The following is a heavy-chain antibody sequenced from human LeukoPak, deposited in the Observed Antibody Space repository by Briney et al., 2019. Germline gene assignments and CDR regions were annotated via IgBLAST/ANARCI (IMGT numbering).Heavy chain of an antibody. Sequence: SETLSLTCTVSGGSISSGGYYWSWIRQHPGKGLEWIGYIYYSGSTYYNPSLKSRVTISVDTSKNQFSLKLSSVTAADTAVYYCARGPQLLWSYYYYGMDVWGQGTTVTVSS. CDR1: GGSISSGGYY. J-gene: IGHJ6*02. D-gene: IGHD2-2*01. CDR3: ARGPQLLWSYYYYGMDV. CDR2: IYYSGST. V-gene: IGHV4-31*03.